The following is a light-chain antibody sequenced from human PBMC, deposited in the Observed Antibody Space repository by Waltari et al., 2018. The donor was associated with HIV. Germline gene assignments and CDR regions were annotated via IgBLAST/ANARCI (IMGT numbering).Light chain of an antibody. CDR3: QQYGSSPQT. Sequence: EIVLTQSPGTLSLSPGERATRSCRASQSVSTSYLAWYQQKPGQAPRLLIYGASSRATGIPDRFSGSGSGTDFTLTISRLEPEDFAVGYCQQYGSSPQTFGQGTKLEIK. CDR2: GAS. CDR1: QSVSTSY. V-gene: IGKV3-20*01. J-gene: IGKJ2*01.